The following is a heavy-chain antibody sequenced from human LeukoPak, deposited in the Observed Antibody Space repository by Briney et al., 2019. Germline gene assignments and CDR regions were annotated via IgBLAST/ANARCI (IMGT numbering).Heavy chain of an antibody. D-gene: IGHD4-17*01. Sequence: ASETLSLTSAVSGYSISSDYYWGWIRQPSGKGLEWIGSIYQSVSTYYNPSLKSRVTISVDTSKNQFSLKLSSVTAADTAVYYCARNKSTVTTSRHDAFDIWGQGTMVTVSS. J-gene: IGHJ3*02. CDR3: ARNKSTVTTSRHDAFDI. CDR2: IYQSVST. V-gene: IGHV4-38-2*01. CDR1: GYSISSDYY.